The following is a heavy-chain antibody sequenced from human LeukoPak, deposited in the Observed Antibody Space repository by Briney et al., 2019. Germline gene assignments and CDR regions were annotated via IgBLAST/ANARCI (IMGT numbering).Heavy chain of an antibody. D-gene: IGHD6-25*01. CDR1: GGSFSGYY. J-gene: IGHJ5*02. Sequence: SETLSLTCAVYGGSFSGYYWSWIRQPPGKGLEWIGEINHSGSTNYNPSLKSRVTISVDTSKNQFSLKLSSVTAADTAVYYCARGSAVSTAYNWFDPWGQGTLVTVSS. CDR2: INHSGST. CDR3: ARGSAVSTAYNWFDP. V-gene: IGHV4-34*01.